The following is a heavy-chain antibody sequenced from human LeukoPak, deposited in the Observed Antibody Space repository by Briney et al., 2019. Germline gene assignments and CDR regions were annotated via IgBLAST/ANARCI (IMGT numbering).Heavy chain of an antibody. CDR2: IYLGDSET. CDR1: GYTFTSSW. Sequence: GESLKISCKGSGYTFTSSWIAWVLQMPGKSLEWMVIIYLGDSETRYSPSFQGQVTISADKSISTAYLQWSSLKASDTAMYYCARHGRTGYSSSWYDYWGQGTLVTVSS. J-gene: IGHJ4*01. V-gene: IGHV5-51*01. D-gene: IGHD6-13*01. CDR3: ARHGRTGYSSSWYDY.